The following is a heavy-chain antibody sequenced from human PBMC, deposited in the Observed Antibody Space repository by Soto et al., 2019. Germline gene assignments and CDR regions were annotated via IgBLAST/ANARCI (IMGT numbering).Heavy chain of an antibody. D-gene: IGHD1-1*01. J-gene: IGHJ6*02. V-gene: IGHV3-30-3*01. CDR2: ISSDGSNK. Sequence: PGGSLRLSCAASGFTFSSYAMHWVRQAPGKGLEWVAVISSDGSNKYYADSVKGRFTISRDNSKNTLYLQMNSLRAEDTAVYYCARDQMTLYNRPSYYYYGMDVWGQGTTVTV. CDR1: GFTFSSYA. CDR3: ARDQMTLYNRPSYYYYGMDV.